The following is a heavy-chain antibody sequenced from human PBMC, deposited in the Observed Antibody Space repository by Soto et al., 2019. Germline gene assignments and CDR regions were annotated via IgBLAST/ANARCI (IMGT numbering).Heavy chain of an antibody. CDR2: ISSIGVAT. CDR1: GFTFSIHE. V-gene: IGHV3-48*03. J-gene: IGHJ4*02. Sequence: GSLRLSCAASGFTFSIHEMNWVRQAPGKGLEWVSYISSIGVATYYADSVKGRFTISRDNAKNSLYLQMNSLRAEDTAVYYCAREGRVGGIDYWGQGTPVTVSS. D-gene: IGHD6-19*01. CDR3: AREGRVGGIDY.